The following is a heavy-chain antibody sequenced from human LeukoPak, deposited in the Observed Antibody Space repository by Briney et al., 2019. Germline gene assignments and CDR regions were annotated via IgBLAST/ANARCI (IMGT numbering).Heavy chain of an antibody. V-gene: IGHV4-59*08. CDR1: GGSISNYH. CDR3: AIVRVQYYFDY. CDR2: IYYSGYT. D-gene: IGHD1-26*01. Sequence: SETLSLTCTVSGGSISNYHWNWIRQPPGKGLEWIGYIYYSGYTSYNPSLKSRVTISVDTSKNQFSLKLSSVTAADTAIYYRAIVRVQYYFDYWGQGTLVTVSS. J-gene: IGHJ4*02.